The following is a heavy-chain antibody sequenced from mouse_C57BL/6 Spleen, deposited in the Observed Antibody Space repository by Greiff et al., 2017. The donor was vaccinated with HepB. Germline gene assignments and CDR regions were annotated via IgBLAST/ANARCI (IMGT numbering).Heavy chain of an antibody. CDR2: ISGGGGNT. J-gene: IGHJ2*01. D-gene: IGHD1-1*01. CDR3: ARQTVVAQILFDY. Sequence: ESGGGLVKPGGSLKLSCAASGFTFSSYTMSWVRQTPEKRLEWVATISGGGGNTYYPDSVKGRFTISRDNAKNTLYLQMSSLRSEDTALYDCARQTVVAQILFDYWGQGTTLTVSS. V-gene: IGHV5-9*01. CDR1: GFTFSSYT.